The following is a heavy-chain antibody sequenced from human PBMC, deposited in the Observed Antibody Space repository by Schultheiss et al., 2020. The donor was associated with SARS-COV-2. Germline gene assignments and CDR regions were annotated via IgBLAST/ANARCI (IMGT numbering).Heavy chain of an antibody. CDR2: ISYDGSNK. CDR1: GFTFSSYW. V-gene: IGHV3-30-3*01. D-gene: IGHD2-8*01. Sequence: GGSLRLSCAASGFTFSSYWMSWVRQAPGKGLEWVAVISYDGSNKYYADSVKGRFTISRDNSKNTLYLQMNSLKTEDTAVYYCTTDPQWGKWGQGTLVTVSS. CDR3: TTDPQWGK. J-gene: IGHJ4*02.